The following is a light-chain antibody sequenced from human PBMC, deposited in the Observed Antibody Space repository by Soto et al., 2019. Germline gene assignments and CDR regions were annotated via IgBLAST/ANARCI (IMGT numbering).Light chain of an antibody. Sequence: QSALTQPPSASGSPGQSVTISCTGTSSDVVGYNYVSWYQQHPGKAPKLMIFAVSRRPSGVPDRFSGSKSGNTASLTVSGLQAEDEADYYCSSYAGSNNLGVFGTGTKLTVL. CDR2: AVS. CDR3: SSYAGSNNLGV. V-gene: IGLV2-8*01. CDR1: SSDVVGYNY. J-gene: IGLJ1*01.